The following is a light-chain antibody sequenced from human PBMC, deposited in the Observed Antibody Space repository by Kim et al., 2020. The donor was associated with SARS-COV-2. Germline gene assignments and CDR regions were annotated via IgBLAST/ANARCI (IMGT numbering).Light chain of an antibody. CDR1: SSDVGGYNY. V-gene: IGLV2-8*01. Sequence: QSVTISCTGTSSDVGGYNYVSWYQQHPGKAPKLIIYEVSKRPSGVPDRFSGSKSGNTASLTVSGLQAEDEADYYCSSYAGSNNWGVFGGGTQLTVL. J-gene: IGLJ2*01. CDR3: SSYAGSNNWGV. CDR2: EVS.